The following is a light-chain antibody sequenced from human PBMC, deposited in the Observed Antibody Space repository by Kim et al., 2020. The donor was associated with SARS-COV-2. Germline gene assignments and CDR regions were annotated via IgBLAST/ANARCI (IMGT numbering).Light chain of an antibody. V-gene: IGLV2-8*01. CDR2: EVS. CDR1: SGDFGGYNY. CDR3: SSYAGSNNLV. Sequence: QSVTISCTGTSGDFGGYNYVSWYQQHPGKAPKLVIYEVSKRPSGVPDRFSGSKSGNAASLTVSGLQAEDEADYYCSSYAGSNNLVFGGGTQLTVL. J-gene: IGLJ3*02.